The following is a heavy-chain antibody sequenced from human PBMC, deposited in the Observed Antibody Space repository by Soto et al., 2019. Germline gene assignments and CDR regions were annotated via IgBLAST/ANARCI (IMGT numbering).Heavy chain of an antibody. CDR2: INPNTGGA. CDR1: GYTFTGHY. V-gene: IGHV1-2*02. Sequence: ASVKVSCKASGYTFTGHYIHWVRQAPGQGLEWMGWINPNTGGANYAQKFQDRVTMTRDTSTNTAYMEMNRLRSDDTAVYYCARSLSTISARPDYWGQGTLVTVSS. J-gene: IGHJ4*02. CDR3: ARSLSTISARPDY. D-gene: IGHD6-6*01.